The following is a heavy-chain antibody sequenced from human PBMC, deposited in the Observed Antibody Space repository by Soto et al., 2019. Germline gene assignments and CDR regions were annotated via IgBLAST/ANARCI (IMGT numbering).Heavy chain of an antibody. CDR1: GFTFSNYG. D-gene: IGHD1-26*01. CDR3: AKDRYGSSWETPLFES. J-gene: IGHJ4*01. CDR2: VSYDGSDK. V-gene: IGHV3-30*18. Sequence: GGSLRLSCAASGFTFSNYGMHWVRQAPGKGLEWVAVVSYDGSDKFYADSVRGRFTISRDNSKNTVNLQMNSVRPEDTAVYYCAKDRYGSSWETPLFESWGHGTLVTVSS.